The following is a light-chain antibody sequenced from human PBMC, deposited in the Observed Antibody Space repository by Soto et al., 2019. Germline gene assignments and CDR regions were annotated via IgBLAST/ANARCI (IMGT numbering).Light chain of an antibody. CDR3: QQYGSSPQA. V-gene: IGKV3-20*01. J-gene: IGKJ1*01. CDR1: QSVPSNF. Sequence: EIVLTQSPGTLSLSPGERDTLSCRTSQSVPSNFLAWYQQKPGQTPRLLIYGASHRAAGIPDRFSGSGSGTDVTLPISRLEPDDFAVYYCQQYGSSPQACGQGTKVEIK. CDR2: GAS.